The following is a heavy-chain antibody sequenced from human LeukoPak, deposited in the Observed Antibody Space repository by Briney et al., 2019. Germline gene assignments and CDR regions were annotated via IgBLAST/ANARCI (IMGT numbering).Heavy chain of an antibody. CDR3: ARGEYGSGSHHIDY. CDR1: GFTFSNYS. Sequence: GGSLRLSCAASGFTFSNYSMNWVRQAPGKGLEGVSFISSSSSYIYYADSVKGRFTISRDNAKNSLYLQMNSLRAEDTAVYYCARGEYGSGSHHIDYWGQGTLVTVSS. D-gene: IGHD3-10*01. V-gene: IGHV3-21*01. CDR2: ISSSSSYI. J-gene: IGHJ4*02.